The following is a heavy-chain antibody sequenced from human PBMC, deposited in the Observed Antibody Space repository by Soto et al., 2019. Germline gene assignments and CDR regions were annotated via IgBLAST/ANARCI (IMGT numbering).Heavy chain of an antibody. J-gene: IGHJ4*02. CDR2: IYDGGRT. V-gene: IGHV4-30-4*01. D-gene: IGHD7-27*01. CDR1: GGSISTVDYW. CDR3: ARGPSGDKVDS. Sequence: QVQLQESGPGLVKPSQTLSLTCTVSGGSISTVDYWWSWIRQSPDMGLEWIGHIYDGGRTYNNPYLASRVTMSVDTAKSQLSLTLSSVSAADTAVYYCARGPSGDKVDSWGQGTLVTVSS.